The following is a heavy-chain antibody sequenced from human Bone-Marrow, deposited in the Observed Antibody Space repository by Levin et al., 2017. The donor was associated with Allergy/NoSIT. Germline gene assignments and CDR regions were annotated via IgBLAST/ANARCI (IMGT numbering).Heavy chain of an antibody. CDR2: IIPNSGGS. CDR1: GYTFPGYY. D-gene: IGHD2-2*01. J-gene: IGHJ6*02. V-gene: IGHV1-2*02. Sequence: GESLKISCQASGYTFPGYYIHWVRQAPGQGLEWMGWIIPNSGGSNYAQKFQGRVTMTRDTSISTAYMELSRLRSDDTAVYFCARELNVVVPTASSYYYDGLDVWGQGTTVTVSS. CDR3: ARELNVVVPTASSYYYDGLDV.